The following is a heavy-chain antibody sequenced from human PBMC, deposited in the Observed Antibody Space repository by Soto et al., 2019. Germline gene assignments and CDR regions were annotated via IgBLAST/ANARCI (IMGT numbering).Heavy chain of an antibody. V-gene: IGHV1-69*06. CDR1: GGTFSSYA. Sequence: SVKVSCKASGGTFSSYAISWVRQAPGQGLEWMGGIIPIFGTANYAQKFQGRVTITADKSTSTAYMELSSLRSEDTAVYYCARDPRIYRSSSNWFDPWGQGTLVTVSS. D-gene: IGHD6-6*01. CDR3: ARDPRIYRSSSNWFDP. CDR2: IIPIFGTA. J-gene: IGHJ5*02.